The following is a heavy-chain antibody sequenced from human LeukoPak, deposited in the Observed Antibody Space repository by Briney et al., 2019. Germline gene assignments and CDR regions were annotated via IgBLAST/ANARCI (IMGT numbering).Heavy chain of an antibody. V-gene: IGHV4-34*01. CDR1: GGSFSGYY. CDR2: INHSGST. D-gene: IGHD3-22*01. Sequence: PSETLSLTCAVYGGSFSGYYWSWIRQPPGKGLEWIGEINHSGSTNYNPSLKSRVTISVDTSKNQFSLKLSSVTAADTAVYYCARGRGSGYLYYYYYGMDVWGQGTTVTVSS. J-gene: IGHJ6*02. CDR3: ARGRGSGYLYYYYYGMDV.